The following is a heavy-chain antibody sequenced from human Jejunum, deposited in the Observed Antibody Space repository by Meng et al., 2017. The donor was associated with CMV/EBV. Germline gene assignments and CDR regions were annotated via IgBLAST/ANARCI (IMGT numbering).Heavy chain of an antibody. V-gene: IGHV4/OR15-8*01. CDR3: GDPPAGY. CDR1: GGSLIGTNW. CDR2: IFHSGAT. Sequence: LSLTCVVSGGSLIGTNWWTWVRQPPGGGLEWIGEIFHSGATNYNPSLKSRVTISIDNSKNQFSLKLTSMTAADTAVYFCGDPPAGYWGQGILVTVSS. J-gene: IGHJ4*02.